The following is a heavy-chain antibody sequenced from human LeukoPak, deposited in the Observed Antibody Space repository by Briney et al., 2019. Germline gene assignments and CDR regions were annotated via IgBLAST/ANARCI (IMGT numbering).Heavy chain of an antibody. Sequence: ASVKVSCKASGYTFTSYAMNWVRQAPGQGLEWMGWINPNSGGTNYAQKFQGRVTMTRDTSISTAYMELSRLRSDDTAVYYCARSRYCSSTSCYSYYMDVWGKGTTVTVSS. V-gene: IGHV1-2*02. CDR1: GYTFTSYA. J-gene: IGHJ6*03. CDR2: INPNSGGT. CDR3: ARSRYCSSTSCYSYYMDV. D-gene: IGHD2-2*02.